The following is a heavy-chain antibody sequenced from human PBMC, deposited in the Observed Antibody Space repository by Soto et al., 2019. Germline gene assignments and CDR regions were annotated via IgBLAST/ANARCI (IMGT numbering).Heavy chain of an antibody. V-gene: IGHV3-74*01. D-gene: IGHD3-9*01. CDR1: GFSFRSYW. J-gene: IGHJ4*02. Sequence: EVQLVESGGGLVQSGGSLGLSCAASGFSFRSYWMHWVRQAPGKGLVWVARISSDGSSTTYADSANGRLTISRDNAANTLYLQMSSLRAEDTAVYYCAREYYGVLTGYYNDYWGQGTRVTVSS. CDR3: AREYYGVLTGYYNDY. CDR2: ISSDGSST.